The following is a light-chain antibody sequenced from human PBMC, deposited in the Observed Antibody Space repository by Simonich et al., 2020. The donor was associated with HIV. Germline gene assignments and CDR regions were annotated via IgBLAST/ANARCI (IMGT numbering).Light chain of an antibody. Sequence: QSALTQPDSVSGSPGQSITISCTGTSSDVGGYNYVSWYQQHPGKAPKLMIYDVNKRPSGVSNRFSGSKSGNTASLTISGLQAEHEADYYCSSYTSSSTWVFGGGTKLTVL. V-gene: IGLV2-14*01. CDR1: SSDVGGYNY. J-gene: IGLJ3*02. CDR3: SSYTSSSTWV. CDR2: DVN.